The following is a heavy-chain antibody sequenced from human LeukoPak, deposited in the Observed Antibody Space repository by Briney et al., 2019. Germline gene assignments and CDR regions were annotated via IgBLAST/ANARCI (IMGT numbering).Heavy chain of an antibody. CDR1: GFTFSSYA. CDR3: ARTPDRYCSGGSCRLLAGWFDP. J-gene: IGHJ5*02. CDR2: ISGSGGST. V-gene: IGHV3-23*01. Sequence: GGSLRLSCAASGFTFSSYAMSWVRQAPGKGLEWVSAISGSGGSTYYADSVKGRFTISRDNSKNTLYLQMNSLRAEDTAVYYCARTPDRYCSGGSCRLLAGWFDPWGQGTLDTVSS. D-gene: IGHD2-15*01.